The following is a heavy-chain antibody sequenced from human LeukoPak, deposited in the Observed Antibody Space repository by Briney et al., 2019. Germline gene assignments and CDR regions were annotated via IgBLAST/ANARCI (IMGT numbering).Heavy chain of an antibody. J-gene: IGHJ4*02. CDR1: GGSISSGSYY. CDR2: IYTSGST. V-gene: IGHV4-61*02. D-gene: IGHD2-15*01. Sequence: SETLSLTCTVSGGSISSGSYYWSWIRQPAGKGLEWIGRIYTSGSTNYNPSLKSRVTMSVDTSKNQFSLKLSSVTAADTAVYYCARADCSGIRCYPFDYWGQGTLVTVSS. CDR3: ARADCSGIRCYPFDY.